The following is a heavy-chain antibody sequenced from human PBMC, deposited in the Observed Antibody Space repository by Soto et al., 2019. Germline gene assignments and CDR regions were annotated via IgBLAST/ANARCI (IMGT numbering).Heavy chain of an antibody. CDR3: ATSLLTGYKMDV. V-gene: IGHV3-66*01. D-gene: IGHD3-9*01. Sequence: EVQLVESGGGLVQPGGSLRLSCAASGFTVSSNYMSWVRQAPEKGLEWVSVIYSGGGTYYADSVKGRFTISRDNSKSTLYLQMNRLSDEDTAVYYCATSLLTGYKMDVWGQGTTVTVSS. J-gene: IGHJ6*02. CDR1: GFTVSSNY. CDR2: IYSGGGT.